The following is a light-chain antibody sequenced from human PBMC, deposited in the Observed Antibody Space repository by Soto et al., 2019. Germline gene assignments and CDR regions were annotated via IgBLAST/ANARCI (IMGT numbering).Light chain of an antibody. J-gene: IGLJ1*01. CDR1: SSDVGGDNY. CDR3: SSFAGTNSFV. CDR2: EVT. Sequence: QSALTQPPSASGSPGQSVTISCTGTSSDVGGDNYVSWYQQRPGKAPKLIIYEVTRRPSGVPDRIFGSKSYTTASLTVSGLQAEDEADYYCSSFAGTNSFVFGTGTKLTVL. V-gene: IGLV2-8*01.